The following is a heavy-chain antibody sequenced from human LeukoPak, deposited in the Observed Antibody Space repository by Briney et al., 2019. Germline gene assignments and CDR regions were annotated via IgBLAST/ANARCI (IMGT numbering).Heavy chain of an antibody. CDR1: GFTFSSYS. D-gene: IGHD4-17*01. CDR3: ARDKGYGDHYYYYGMDV. Sequence: GGSLRLSCAASGFTFSSYSMNWVRQAPGKGLEWVPYISSSSSTIYYADSVKGRFTISRDNAKNSLYLQMNSLRAEDTAVYYCARDKGYGDHYYYYGMDVWGQGTTVTVSS. V-gene: IGHV3-48*04. J-gene: IGHJ6*02. CDR2: ISSSSSTI.